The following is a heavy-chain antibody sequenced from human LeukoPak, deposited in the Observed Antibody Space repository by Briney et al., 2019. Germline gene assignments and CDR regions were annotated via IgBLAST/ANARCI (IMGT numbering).Heavy chain of an antibody. Sequence: GGSLRLSCAASGFTFSNNAMSWVRQAPGKGLEWVSTVSGSGGDTYYADSVKGRFTISRDNSKNTLYLQMNSLRVEDTAVYYCARDRTAAGWGQGALVTVSS. V-gene: IGHV3-23*01. CDR3: ARDRTAAG. D-gene: IGHD6-13*01. J-gene: IGHJ4*02. CDR1: GFTFSNNA. CDR2: VSGSGGDT.